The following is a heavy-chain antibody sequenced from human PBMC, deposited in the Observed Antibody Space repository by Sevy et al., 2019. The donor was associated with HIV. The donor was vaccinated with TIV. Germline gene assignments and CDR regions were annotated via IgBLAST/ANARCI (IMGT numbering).Heavy chain of an antibody. CDR1: GITFSTSG. J-gene: IGHJ6*02. V-gene: IGHV3-30*18. CDR3: AEDFTGYNGMDV. CDR2: ISYHGRGK. D-gene: IGHD3-9*01. Sequence: GGSLRLSCVVSGITFSTSGMHWVRQAPGKGLEWVAVISYHGRGKFYADSVNGQSTISRYNSKNILYLQMISLRAEDTAVYYFAEDFTGYNGMDVWGQGTMVTVSS.